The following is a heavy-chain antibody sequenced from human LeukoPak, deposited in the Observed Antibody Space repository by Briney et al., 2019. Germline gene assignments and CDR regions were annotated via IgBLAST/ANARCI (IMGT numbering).Heavy chain of an antibody. J-gene: IGHJ4*02. CDR3: TRYNNDHFDY. V-gene: IGHV3-33*01. Sequence: GGSLRLSCAGSGFTFGGYGMHWFRQTPGKGLEWVAVIAYDGSRAFYADSVKGRFTISRDNSKNTMSVQMDDLRAEDPAVYYCTRYNNDHFDYWGQGTLVTVSS. D-gene: IGHD1-14*01. CDR2: IAYDGSRA. CDR1: GFTFGGYG.